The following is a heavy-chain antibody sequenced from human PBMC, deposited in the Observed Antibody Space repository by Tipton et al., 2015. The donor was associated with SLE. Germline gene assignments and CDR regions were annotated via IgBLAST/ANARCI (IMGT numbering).Heavy chain of an antibody. CDR2: IYHSGST. CDR1: GGSISSGGYS. CDR3: ASVWGLWGAFDI. V-gene: IGHV4-30-2*01. J-gene: IGHJ3*02. Sequence: TLSLTCAVSGGSISSGGYSWSWIRQPPGKGLEWIGYIYHSGSTYYNPSLKSRVTISVDRSKNQFSLKLSSVTAADTAVYYCASVWGLWGAFDIWGQGTMVTVSS. D-gene: IGHD3-16*01.